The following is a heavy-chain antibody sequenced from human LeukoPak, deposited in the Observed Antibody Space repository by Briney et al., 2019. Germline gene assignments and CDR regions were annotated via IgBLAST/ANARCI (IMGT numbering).Heavy chain of an antibody. CDR2: ISSSGTTI. CDR1: GFTLSDYE. J-gene: IGHJ4*02. V-gene: IGHV3-48*03. CDR3: ARRFDY. Sequence: PGGSLRLSCAASGFTLSDYEINWVRQAPGKGLEWISYISSSGTTIYYGGSVKGRFTISRDNPKNSLYLQMNSLRAEDTAVYYCARRFDYWGQGTEVSVSS.